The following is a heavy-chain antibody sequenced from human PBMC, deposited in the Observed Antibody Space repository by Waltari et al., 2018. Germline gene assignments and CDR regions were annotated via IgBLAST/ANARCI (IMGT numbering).Heavy chain of an antibody. Sequence: QVQLQESGPGLVKPSETLSLTCTVSGGSISSYYWSWIRQPPGKGLEWIGYIYNSGSTNYNPSLKSRVTISVDTSKNQFALKLSSVTAADTAVYYCARGYWFSKYGLLSTPNLYYFDYWGQGTLVIVSS. CDR2: IYNSGST. J-gene: IGHJ4*02. D-gene: IGHD2-2*01. V-gene: IGHV4-59*01. CDR3: ARGYWFSKYGLLSTPNLYYFDY. CDR1: GGSISSYY.